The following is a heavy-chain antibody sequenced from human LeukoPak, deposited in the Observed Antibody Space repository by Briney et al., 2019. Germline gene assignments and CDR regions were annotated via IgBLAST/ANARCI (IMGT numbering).Heavy chain of an antibody. J-gene: IGHJ6*02. V-gene: IGHV1-18*01. CDR2: ISAYNGNT. D-gene: IGHD3-22*01. CDR1: GYTFTSYG. Sequence: ASVKVSCKASGYTFTSYGISWVRQAPGQGLEWMGWISAYNGNTNYAQKLQGRVTMPTDTSTSTAYMELRSLRSDDTAVYYCARDVDYYDSSGYYYVVSDYYYYGMDVWGQGTTVTVSS. CDR3: ARDVDYYDSSGYYYVVSDYYYYGMDV.